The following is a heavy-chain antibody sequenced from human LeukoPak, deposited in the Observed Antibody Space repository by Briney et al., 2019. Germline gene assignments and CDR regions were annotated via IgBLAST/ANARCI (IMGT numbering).Heavy chain of an antibody. CDR3: ASSSGWYELRYFDY. CDR2: IYYNGST. Sequence: SETLSLTCTVSGGSISSSNFYWGWIRQPPGKGLEWIGNIYYNGSTYYNPSLESRVTISIDTSKKQFSLKLSSVTAADTAVYYCASSSGWYELRYFDYWGQGTLVTVSS. J-gene: IGHJ4*02. V-gene: IGHV4-39*07. CDR1: GGSISSSNFY. D-gene: IGHD6-19*01.